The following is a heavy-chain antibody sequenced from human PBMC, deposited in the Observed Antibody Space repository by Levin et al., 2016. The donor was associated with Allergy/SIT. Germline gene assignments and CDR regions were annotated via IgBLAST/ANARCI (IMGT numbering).Heavy chain of an antibody. V-gene: IGHV3-21*01. CDR2: ISSSSSYI. CDR3: AYLNSYGNGGGFVDY. Sequence: WIRQPPGKGLEWVSSISSSSSYIYYADSVKGRFTISRDNAKNSLYLQMNSLRAEDTAVYYCAYLNSYGNGGGFVDYWGQGTLVTVSS. D-gene: IGHD5-18*01. J-gene: IGHJ4*02.